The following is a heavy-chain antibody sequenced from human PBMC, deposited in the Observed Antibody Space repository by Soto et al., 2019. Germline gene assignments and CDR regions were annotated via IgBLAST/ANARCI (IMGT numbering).Heavy chain of an antibody. D-gene: IGHD2-2*02. V-gene: IGHV3-23*01. J-gene: IGHJ6*02. CDR1: GFSFSTYD. Sequence: EVQLLESGGGLVQPGGSLRLSCEVSGFSFSTYDMSWVRQAPGKGLEWVSAISGSGVHTYYADSVKGRFTMSRDNSKNMLYLQMNSLRADDTAVYYCAKDMYCTSTSCYRDYYYYGMDVWGQGTTVTVSS. CDR3: AKDMYCTSTSCYRDYYYYGMDV. CDR2: ISGSGVHT.